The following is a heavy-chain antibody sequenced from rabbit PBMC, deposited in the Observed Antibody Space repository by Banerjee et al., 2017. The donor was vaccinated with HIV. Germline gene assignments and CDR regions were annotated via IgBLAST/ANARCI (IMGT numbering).Heavy chain of an antibody. CDR2: IYTGSSGST. V-gene: IGHV1S45*01. D-gene: IGHD4-2*01. CDR1: GFSFSNKYV. CDR3: ARDLGGSIHL. Sequence: QEQLVESGGGLVKPEGSLTLTCPASGFSFSNKYVMCWVRQAPGKGLEWIGHIYTGSSGSTYYASWAKGRFTISKASWTTVTLQMTSLTAADTATYLCARDLGGSIHLWGPGTLVTVS. J-gene: IGHJ4*01.